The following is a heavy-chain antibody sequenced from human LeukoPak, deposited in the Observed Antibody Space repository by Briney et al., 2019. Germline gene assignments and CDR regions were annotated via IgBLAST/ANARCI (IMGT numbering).Heavy chain of an antibody. D-gene: IGHD3-10*01. CDR1: GFTFSDYY. CDR2: ISGVASDI. CDR3: ASHRRSHGSEY. Sequence: GGSLRLSCAASGFTFSDYYMTWIRQAPGKGLEWVSYISGVASDIHYADSVKGRFTISRDNAKNSVYLQMNSLRAEDTAVYYCASHRRSHGSEYWGQGTLVTVSS. V-gene: IGHV3-11*01. J-gene: IGHJ4*02.